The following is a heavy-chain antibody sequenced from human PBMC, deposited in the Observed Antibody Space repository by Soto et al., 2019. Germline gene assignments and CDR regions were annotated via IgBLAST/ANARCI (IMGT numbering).Heavy chain of an antibody. CDR2: ISYSGRT. CDR3: ARGSIFGVVLNAFDI. D-gene: IGHD3-3*01. J-gene: IGHJ3*02. CDR1: GGSISGNGYY. Sequence: QVQLQESGPGLVKPSQTLSLTCAVSGGSISGNGYYWNWIRQQPGKGLEWIGYISYSGRTFYSPSLKSRVTTSIDTSKNQFSLKLSSVTAADTASYYCARGSIFGVVLNAFDIWGQGTMVAVSS. V-gene: IGHV4-31*11.